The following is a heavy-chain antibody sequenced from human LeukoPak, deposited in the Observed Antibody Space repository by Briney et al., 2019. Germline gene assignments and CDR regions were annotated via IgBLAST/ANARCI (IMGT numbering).Heavy chain of an antibody. CDR3: ARGLVPAASFYYYYYMYV. CDR1: GFTFDDYG. J-gene: IGHJ6*03. CDR2: INWNGGST. D-gene: IGHD2-2*01. V-gene: IGHV3-20*04. Sequence: GGSLRLSCAASGFTFDDYGMSWVRQAPGKGLEWVSGINWNGGSTGYADSVKGRFTISRDNAKNSLYLQMNSLRAEDTALYYCARGLVPAASFYYYYYMYVWGKGTTVTVSS.